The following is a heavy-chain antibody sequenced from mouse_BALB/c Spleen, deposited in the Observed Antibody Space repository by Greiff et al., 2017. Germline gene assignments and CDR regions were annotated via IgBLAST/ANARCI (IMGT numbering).Heavy chain of an antibody. Sequence: EVKLVESGPGLVKPSQSLSLTCSVTGYSITSGYYWNWIRQFPGNKLEWMGYISYDGSNNYNPSLKNRISITRDTSKNQFFLKLNSVTTEDTATYYCARNYGSPFAYWGQGTLVTVSA. CDR2: ISYDGSN. CDR1: GYSITSGYY. V-gene: IGHV3-6*02. CDR3: ARNYGSPFAY. J-gene: IGHJ3*01. D-gene: IGHD1-1*01.